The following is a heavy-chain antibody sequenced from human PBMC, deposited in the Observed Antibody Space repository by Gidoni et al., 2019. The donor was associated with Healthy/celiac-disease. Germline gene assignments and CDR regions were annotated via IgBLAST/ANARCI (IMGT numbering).Heavy chain of an antibody. V-gene: IGHV3-30-3*01. Sequence: QVQLVESGGGVVQPGRSLRLSCAASGFTFSSYAMHWVRPAPGKGLEGVAVISYDGSNKYYADSVKGRFTISRDNSKNTLYLQMNSLRAEDTAVYYCATYYDILTGYPVWGQGTLVTVSS. D-gene: IGHD3-9*01. CDR3: ATYYDILTGYPV. CDR2: ISYDGSNK. CDR1: GFTFSSYA. J-gene: IGHJ4*02.